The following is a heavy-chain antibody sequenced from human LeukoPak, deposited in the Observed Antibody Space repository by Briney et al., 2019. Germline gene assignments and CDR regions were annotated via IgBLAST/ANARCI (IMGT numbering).Heavy chain of an antibody. CDR1: GFTFSSYA. CDR3: AKDLLTMIDLGIDP. D-gene: IGHD3-22*01. Sequence: GGSLRLSCAASGFTFSSYAMSWVRQAPGKGLEWVSAISGSGGSTYYADSVKGRFTISRDNTKNTLYLQMNSLRAEDTAVYYCAKDLLTMIDLGIDPWGQGALVTVSS. CDR2: ISGSGGST. J-gene: IGHJ5*02. V-gene: IGHV3-23*01.